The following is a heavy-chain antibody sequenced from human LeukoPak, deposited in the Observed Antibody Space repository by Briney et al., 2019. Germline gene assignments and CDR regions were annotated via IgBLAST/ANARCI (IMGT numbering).Heavy chain of an antibody. CDR3: ARETNGMVRGVMSYFDY. D-gene: IGHD3-10*01. Sequence: GGSLRLSCAASGFTFSSYSMNWVRQAPGKGLEWVSYISSSSSTIYYADSVKGRFTISRDNAKNSLYLQMNSLRDEDTAVYYCARETNGMVRGVMSYFDYWAREPWSPSPQ. J-gene: IGHJ4*02. CDR2: ISSSSSTI. V-gene: IGHV3-48*02. CDR1: GFTFSSYS.